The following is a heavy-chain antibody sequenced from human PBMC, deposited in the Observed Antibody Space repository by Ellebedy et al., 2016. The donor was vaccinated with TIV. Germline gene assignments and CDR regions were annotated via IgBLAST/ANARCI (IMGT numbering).Heavy chain of an antibody. V-gene: IGHV3-9*01. CDR3: ARPLPVAGTHSPEKTYLPDY. J-gene: IGHJ4*02. CDR2: ISWNSGSI. D-gene: IGHD6-19*01. Sequence: GGSLRLXCAASGFTFDDYAMHWVRQAPGKGLEWVSGISWNSGSIGYADSVKGRFTISRDNAKNSLYLQMNSLRAEDTAVYYCARPLPVAGTHSPEKTYLPDYWGQGTLVTVSS. CDR1: GFTFDDYA.